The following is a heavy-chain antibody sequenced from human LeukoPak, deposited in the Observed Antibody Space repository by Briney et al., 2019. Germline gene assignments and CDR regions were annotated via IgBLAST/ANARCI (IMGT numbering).Heavy chain of an antibody. D-gene: IGHD3-10*01. CDR3: VKDRAGTYFDY. J-gene: IGHJ4*02. CDR1: GFTFTNYD. V-gene: IGHV3-30*18. CDR2: ISYDGTNK. Sequence: QSGGSLRLSCAASGFTFTNYDMHWVRQAPGKGLHWVAVISYDGTNKYYADSVKGRFTIPRDDSKNTLYLQMNSLRAEDTAVYYCVKDRAGTYFDYWGQGTLVTVSS.